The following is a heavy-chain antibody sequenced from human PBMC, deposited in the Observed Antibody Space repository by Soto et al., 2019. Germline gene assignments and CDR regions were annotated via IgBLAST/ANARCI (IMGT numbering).Heavy chain of an antibody. J-gene: IGHJ3*02. V-gene: IGHV4-59*01. CDR1: GDSIIRSF. D-gene: IGHD2-15*01. CDR3: ARGAVDFSGPDSFYI. Sequence: QVQLQESGPRLVKYSETLSLVCSVSGDSIIRSFWGWIRQCPGKGLEYIGYISDSGGTDYYPSLRSRVTIPVDTSKNQFSRRLTSVTAADTAIYYFARGAVDFSGPDSFYIWGQGTMVTVSS. CDR2: ISDSGGT.